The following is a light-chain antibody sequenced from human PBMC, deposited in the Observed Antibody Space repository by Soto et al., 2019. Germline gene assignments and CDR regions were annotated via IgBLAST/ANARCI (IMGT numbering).Light chain of an antibody. J-gene: IGKJ4*01. CDR3: QQYGSSPLT. Sequence: EIVLTQSPCTVSLSPGERATLSCRASQSVSSSYLAWYQQKPGQAPRLLIHGASSRATGIPDRFSGSESGTDFTLTISRLEHEDSGVYYCQQYGSSPLTFGGGTKVEIK. CDR1: QSVSSSY. CDR2: GAS. V-gene: IGKV3-20*01.